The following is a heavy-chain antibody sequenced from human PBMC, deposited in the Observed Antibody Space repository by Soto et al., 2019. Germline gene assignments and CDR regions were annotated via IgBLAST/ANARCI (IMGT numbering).Heavy chain of an antibody. J-gene: IGHJ4*02. Sequence: ASVKVSCKASGYSFTNNDVTWVRQATGQGLEWMGWMNPGSGDTGYAQKFQGRVTMTRDISIATAYMELSSVTAADTAVYYCASLSREQTDSSGFDYWGQGTLVTVSS. CDR3: ASLSREQTDSSGFDY. CDR2: MNPGSGDT. CDR1: GYSFTNND. D-gene: IGHD6-19*01. V-gene: IGHV1-8*01.